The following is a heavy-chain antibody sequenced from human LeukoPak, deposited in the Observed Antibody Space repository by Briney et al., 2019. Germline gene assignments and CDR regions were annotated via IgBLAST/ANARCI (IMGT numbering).Heavy chain of an antibody. V-gene: IGHV3-74*01. CDR3: AKGRSVDSRYTMDV. CDR2: IDSEGSTT. CDR1: GFTFSRYW. Sequence: GGSLRLSCATSGFTFSRYWMHWVRQVPGKGLVWVSRIDSEGSTTTYADSVNGRFTVSRDNAKTTLYLQMNSLRAEDTAVYYCAKGRSVDSRYTMDVWGQGTTVTVSS. D-gene: IGHD2-21*02. J-gene: IGHJ6*02.